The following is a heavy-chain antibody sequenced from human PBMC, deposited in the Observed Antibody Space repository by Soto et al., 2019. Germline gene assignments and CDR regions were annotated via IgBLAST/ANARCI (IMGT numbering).Heavy chain of an antibody. CDR3: ARRGKLEYSSSSPFYYYYYGMDV. V-gene: IGHV5-51*01. CDR1: GYSFTIYW. D-gene: IGHD6-6*01. J-gene: IGHJ6*02. CDR2: IYPGDSDT. Sequence: GDSLKISFKGSGYSFTIYWIGWVRQMPGKGLEWMGIIYPGDSDTRYSPSFQGQVTISADKSISTAYLQWSSLKASDTAMYYCARRGKLEYSSSSPFYYYYYGMDVWGQGTTVTVSS.